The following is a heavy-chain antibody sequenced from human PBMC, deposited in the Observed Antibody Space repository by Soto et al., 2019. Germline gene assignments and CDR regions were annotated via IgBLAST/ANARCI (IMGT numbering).Heavy chain of an antibody. CDR1: GAPLNRYY. CDR3: ASVYGTNYGLDY. Sequence: QVQLQESGPRLVKTSETLSLTCTVSGAPLNRYYWSWIRQPPGKALEWIGYIFNSETSKYNPSLRSRIAMSVDRSKKQFSLTMASLTTADTAVYFCASVYGTNYGLDYWGRGALVTVSS. V-gene: IGHV4-59*01. D-gene: IGHD4-17*01. CDR2: IFNSETS. J-gene: IGHJ4*02.